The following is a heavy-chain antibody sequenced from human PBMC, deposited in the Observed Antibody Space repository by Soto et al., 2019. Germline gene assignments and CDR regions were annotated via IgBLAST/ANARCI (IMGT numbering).Heavy chain of an antibody. CDR2: INAGNGNT. V-gene: IGHV1-3*05. CDR1: GYTFTGYA. J-gene: IGHJ4*02. CDR3: ARAVAVPADFDY. Sequence: QVQLVQSGAEEKKPGASVKVSCKASGYTFTGYAMHWVRQAPGQRLEWMGWINAGNGNTKYSQKLQGRVTITRDTSASTAYMELGSLTSEDTAVYACARAVAVPADFDYWGQGTLVNVSS. D-gene: IGHD6-19*01.